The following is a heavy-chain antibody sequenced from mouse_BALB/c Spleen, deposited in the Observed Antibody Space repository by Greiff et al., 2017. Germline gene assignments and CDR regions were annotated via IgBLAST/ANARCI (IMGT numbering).Heavy chain of an antibody. D-gene: IGHD1-1*01. CDR1: GFTFTSYW. Sequence: QVQLQQPGAELVKPGAPVKLSCKASGFTFTSYWMNWVKQRPGRGLEWIGRIDPSDSETHYKQKFKDQATLTVDKSSSTTYIQLISLTSEDSAVYYCARVTTVDYYAMDYWGQGTSVTVSS. CDR2: IDPSDSET. V-gene: IGHV1-69*02. CDR3: ARVTTVDYYAMDY. J-gene: IGHJ4*01.